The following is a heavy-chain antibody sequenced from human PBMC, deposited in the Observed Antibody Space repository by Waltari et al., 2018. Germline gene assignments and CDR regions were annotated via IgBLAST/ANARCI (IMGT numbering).Heavy chain of an antibody. CDR3: AKAGYSSGWSPVY. Sequence: QVQLVESGGGVVQPGRSLRLSCAASGFTFSSYGMHWVRQAPGKGLEGVAVISDDGINKYYADSVKGRFTIARDNSKNTLYLQMNSLRAEDTAVYYCAKAGYSSGWSPVYWGQGTLVTVSS. D-gene: IGHD6-19*01. CDR1: GFTFSSYG. J-gene: IGHJ4*02. V-gene: IGHV3-30*18. CDR2: ISDDGINK.